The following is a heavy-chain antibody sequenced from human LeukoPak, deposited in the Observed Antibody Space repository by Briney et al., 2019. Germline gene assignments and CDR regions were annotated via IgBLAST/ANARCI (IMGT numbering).Heavy chain of an antibody. J-gene: IGHJ4*02. CDR2: IKNDERTA. D-gene: IGHD1-26*01. Sequence: PGGSLRLSCAASGFSITNNWMYWVRQAPGRGLVWVSRIKNDERTAVYADSVKGRFTISRDNARNTPFLQMNSLRAEDTAVYYCATVFKGSSLQDYWGQGTLVTVSS. CDR1: GFSITNNW. V-gene: IGHV3-74*01. CDR3: ATVFKGSSLQDY.